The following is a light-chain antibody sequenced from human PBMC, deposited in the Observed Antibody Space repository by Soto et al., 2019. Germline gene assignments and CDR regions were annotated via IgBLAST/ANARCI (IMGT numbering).Light chain of an antibody. CDR1: QTINRF. CDR2: GAS. Sequence: DIQMTQSPSSLSASVGDRVSITCRAGQTINRFLNWYLQRPGEPPKLLIYGASNLQGGVPSRFSGSGSGTDFTLTISSLQPEDFATYYCQQSYSSPQTFGQGTNVETK. CDR3: QQSYSSPQT. J-gene: IGKJ1*01. V-gene: IGKV1-39*01.